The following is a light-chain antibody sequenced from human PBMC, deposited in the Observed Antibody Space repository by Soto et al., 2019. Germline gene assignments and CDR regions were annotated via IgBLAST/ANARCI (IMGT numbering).Light chain of an antibody. Sequence: VRMSLSPATVSVYQGARATLSCRASQSVSSNFAWFQQKPGQAPRLLIYGASTRATGIPARFSGSGSGTEFTLTISSLQSEDFAVYYCQQYSNWPWTFGQGTKVDNK. CDR1: QSVSSN. V-gene: IGKV3-15*01. J-gene: IGKJ1*01. CDR3: QQYSNWPWT. CDR2: GAS.